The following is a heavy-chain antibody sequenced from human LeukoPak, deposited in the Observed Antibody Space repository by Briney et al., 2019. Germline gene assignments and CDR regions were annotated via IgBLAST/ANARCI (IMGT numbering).Heavy chain of an antibody. J-gene: IGHJ3*02. D-gene: IGHD1-14*01. CDR3: ARPFRKRRPRVDAFDI. CDR2: INHSGSS. Sequence: SETLSLTCAIYGGSFSGYYWSWIRQPPGKGLEWIGEINHSGSSNYNPSLKSRVTISVDTSKNQFSLKLSSVTAADTAVYHCARPFRKRRPRVDAFDIWGQGTMVTVSS. V-gene: IGHV4-34*01. CDR1: GGSFSGYY.